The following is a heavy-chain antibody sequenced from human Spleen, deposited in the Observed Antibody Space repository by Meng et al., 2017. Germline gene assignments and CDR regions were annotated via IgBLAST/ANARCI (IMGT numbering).Heavy chain of an antibody. D-gene: IGHD1-1*01. CDR2: SNTNTGNP. CDR3: ARVDTVEFDY. V-gene: IGHV7-4-1*02. J-gene: IGHJ4*02. Sequence: HVQLVQAVSELKEPGAHVQVSWRASGYRFCRYAMNWVRQAHGQGLEWMGWSNTNTGNPTYAQGFTGRFVFSLDTSVSTAYLQISSLKAEDTVVYYCARVDTVEFDYWGQGTLVTVSS. CDR1: GYRFCRYA.